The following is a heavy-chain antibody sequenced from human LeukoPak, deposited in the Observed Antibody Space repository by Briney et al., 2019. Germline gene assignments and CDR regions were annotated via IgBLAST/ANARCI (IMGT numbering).Heavy chain of an antibody. CDR3: ARDGRFPPEVLPRYFDS. CDR2: IYYSGST. D-gene: IGHD1-14*01. J-gene: IGHJ4*02. CDR1: GGSVSSSAYY. V-gene: IGHV4-39*07. Sequence: PSETLSLTCTVSGGSVSSSAYYWGWIRQPPEKGLEWIGNIYYSGSTYYNPSLKSRVTISIDTSKNQFSLKLSSVTAADTAVYYCARDGRFPPEVLPRYFDSWGQGTLVTVSS.